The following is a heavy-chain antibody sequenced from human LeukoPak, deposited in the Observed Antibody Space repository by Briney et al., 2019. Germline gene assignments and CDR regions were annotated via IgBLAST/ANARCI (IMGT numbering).Heavy chain of an antibody. CDR1: GFTLSSYA. Sequence: GGSLRLSCAASGFTLSSYAMSWVRQAPGKGREWGAAISGSVGSTYYADSVKGRFTISRDKSKNPRYLQMNSLRAEDTALYFCERVGIYGDYNRYFDCWGQGIMVT. J-gene: IGHJ4*02. CDR3: ERVGIYGDYNRYFDC. CDR2: ISGSVGST. D-gene: IGHD4-17*01. V-gene: IGHV3-23*01.